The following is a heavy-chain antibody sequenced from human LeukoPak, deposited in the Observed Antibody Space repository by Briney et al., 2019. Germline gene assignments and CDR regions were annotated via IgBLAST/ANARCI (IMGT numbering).Heavy chain of an antibody. J-gene: IGHJ5*02. D-gene: IGHD2-21*02. CDR3: ARVFRGVVTSNWFDP. Sequence: PSETLSLTCTVSGGSINGHYWTWIRQPPGKRLEWIGFVYDNGNTNYNSSLQSRVTMSVDTSKNQLSLKMRSVTAADTAIYYCARVFRGVVTSNWFDPWGQGTLVTVSS. CDR2: VYDNGNT. V-gene: IGHV4-59*11. CDR1: GGSINGHY.